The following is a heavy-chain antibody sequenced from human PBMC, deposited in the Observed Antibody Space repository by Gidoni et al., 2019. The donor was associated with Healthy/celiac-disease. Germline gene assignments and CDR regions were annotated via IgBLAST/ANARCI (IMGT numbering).Heavy chain of an antibody. J-gene: IGHJ4*02. CDR2: ISYDGSNK. D-gene: IGHD1-26*01. Sequence: QVQLVESGGGVVQPGRSLSLSCAASGFPFSSYARHWVRQAPGKGLGWVAVISYDGSNKYYADSVKGRFTISRDNSKNTLYLQMNSLRAEDTAVYYCAREGSGWELWGQGTLVTVSS. CDR3: AREGSGWEL. V-gene: IGHV3-30-3*01. CDR1: GFPFSSYA.